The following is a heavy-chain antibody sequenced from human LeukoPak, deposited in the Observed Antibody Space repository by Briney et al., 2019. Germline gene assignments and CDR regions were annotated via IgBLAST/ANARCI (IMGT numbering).Heavy chain of an antibody. CDR3: ARDVNYDSSFFDY. J-gene: IGHJ4*02. D-gene: IGHD3-22*01. Sequence: GGSLRLSCAASGFTFSSYGMHWVRQAPGKGLEWVAFIRYDGSNKYYADSVKGRFTISRDNSKNTLYLQMNSLRAEDTAVYYCARDVNYDSSFFDYWGQGTLVTVSS. CDR2: IRYDGSNK. V-gene: IGHV3-30*02. CDR1: GFTFSSYG.